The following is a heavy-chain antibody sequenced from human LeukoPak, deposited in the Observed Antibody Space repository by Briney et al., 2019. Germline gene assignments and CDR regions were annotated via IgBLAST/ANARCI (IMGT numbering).Heavy chain of an antibody. D-gene: IGHD3-16*02. CDR2: ISWNSGSI. J-gene: IGHJ1*01. CDR3: AKDPDYDYVWGSYPKYFQH. V-gene: IGHV3-9*01. Sequence: PGGSLRLSCAAFGFTFDDYAMHWVRQAPGKGLEWVSGISWNSGSIGYADSVKGRFTISRDNSKNTLYLQMNSLRAEDTAVYYCAKDPDYDYVWGSYPKYFQHWGQGTLVTVSS. CDR1: GFTFDDYA.